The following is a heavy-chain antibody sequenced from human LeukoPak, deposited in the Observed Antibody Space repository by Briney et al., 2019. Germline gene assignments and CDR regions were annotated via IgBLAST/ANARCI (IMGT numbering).Heavy chain of an antibody. D-gene: IGHD6-6*01. CDR3: ASFEYSSSHPGEDY. J-gene: IGHJ4*02. CDR1: GFTFSSHW. V-gene: IGHV3-74*01. CDR2: INTDESKI. Sequence: GGSLRLSCAASGFTFSSHWMHWVRQTPGKGLVWVSRINTDESKINHADSVKGRFTISRDNAKNMLYLQMNSLRAEDTAVYYCASFEYSSSHPGEDYWGQGTLVTVSS.